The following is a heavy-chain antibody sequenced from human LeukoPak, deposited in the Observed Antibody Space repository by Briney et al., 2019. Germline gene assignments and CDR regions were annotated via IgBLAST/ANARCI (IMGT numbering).Heavy chain of an antibody. V-gene: IGHV1-2*02. J-gene: IGHJ4*02. CDR2: INPNSGVT. D-gene: IGHD4-11*01. CDR1: GYTFTGYY. Sequence: APVKVSCKASGYTFTGYYIHWVRQAPGQGLEWMGWINPNSGVTNYAQKFQGRVTLTRDTPISTAYMEMSRLTSDDTAVYYCARAHMTTVTLGDYWGQGTLVTVSS. CDR3: ARAHMTTVTLGDY.